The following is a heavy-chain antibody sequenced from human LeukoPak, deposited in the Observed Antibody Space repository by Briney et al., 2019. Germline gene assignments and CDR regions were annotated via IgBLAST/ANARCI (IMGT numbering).Heavy chain of an antibody. D-gene: IGHD3-16*01. CDR3: TTGHGAGPVKFYY. CDR2: IKSRTDGETT. V-gene: IGHV3-15*01. J-gene: IGHJ4*02. Sequence: GGSLRLSCTASGFTFSSVWMTWVRQAPGKGLEWVGRIKSRTDGETTDYASPVKGRFSISRDDSENTLYLQMNSLKNEDTAVYSCTTGHGAGPVKFYYWGQGSLVTVSS. CDR1: GFTFSSVW.